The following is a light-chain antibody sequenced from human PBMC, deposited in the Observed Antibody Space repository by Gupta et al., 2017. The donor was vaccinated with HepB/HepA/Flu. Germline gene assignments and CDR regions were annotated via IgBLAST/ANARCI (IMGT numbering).Light chain of an antibody. CDR3: MTWHSSAWV. J-gene: IGLJ3*02. CDR2: YKSDSDK. CDR1: SGFNVDNYR. Sequence: QTILPQPSSLSASPGASASLTSTLRSGFNVDNYRIYWYQQKPGSPPQYLLRYKSDSDKQQGSGVPSRFSGSNDASANAGILLISGLQSEDEADYYCMTWHSSAWVFGGGTKLTVL. V-gene: IGLV5-45*02.